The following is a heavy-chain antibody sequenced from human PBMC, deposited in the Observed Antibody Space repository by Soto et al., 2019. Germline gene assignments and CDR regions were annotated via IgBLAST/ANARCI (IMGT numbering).Heavy chain of an antibody. V-gene: IGHV3-30*13. Sequence: QVQLVQSGGGVVQPGRSLRLSCAASGFNFNTYFMHWVRQAPGKGLEWVAMIFPNGRDKEYADSVKGRFTISRDNSSNRVYLQIDSLSHEDSAVYYCARVDDHGSSCDLAYWGQGALVTVSS. J-gene: IGHJ4*02. D-gene: IGHD1-26*01. CDR1: GFNFNTYF. CDR3: ARVDDHGSSCDLAY. CDR2: IFPNGRDK.